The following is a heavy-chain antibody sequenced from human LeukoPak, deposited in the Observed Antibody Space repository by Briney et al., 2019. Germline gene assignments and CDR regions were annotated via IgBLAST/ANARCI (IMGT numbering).Heavy chain of an antibody. D-gene: IGHD3-16*02. CDR1: GFPFSSYW. J-gene: IGHJ4*02. Sequence: PGGSLRLSCAASGFPFSSYWMSWVRQAPGKGLEWVANIKQDGSERYYVDSVKGRFTISRDNAKNSLFLQMNSLRAEDTAVYYCARLTSVYDYVWGNYRPPDYWGQGTLVTVSS. CDR2: IKQDGSER. CDR3: ARLTSVYDYVWGNYRPPDY. V-gene: IGHV3-7*01.